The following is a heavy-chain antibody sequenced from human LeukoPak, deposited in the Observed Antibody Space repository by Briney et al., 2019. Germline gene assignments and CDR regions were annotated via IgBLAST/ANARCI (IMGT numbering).Heavy chain of an antibody. CDR3: ARVPLSCGWYLFDY. CDR2: MNPNSGNT. CDR1: GYTFTSYD. D-gene: IGHD6-19*01. J-gene: IGHJ4*02. V-gene: IGHV1-8*03. Sequence: ASVKVSCKASGYTFTSYDINWVRQATGQGLEWMGWMNPNSGNTGYAQKFQGRVTITTDESTSTAYMELSSRRSEDTAVYYCARVPLSCGWYLFDYWGQGTLVTVSS.